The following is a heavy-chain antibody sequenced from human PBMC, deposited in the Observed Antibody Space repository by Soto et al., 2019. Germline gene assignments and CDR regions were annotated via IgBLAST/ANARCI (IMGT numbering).Heavy chain of an antibody. CDR2: IYYSGST. J-gene: IGHJ4*02. D-gene: IGHD3-10*01. CDR1: GGSISSGDYY. CDR3: ASHAGFTYGPYDY. V-gene: IGHV4-30-4*01. Sequence: PSETLSLTCTVSGGSISSGDYYWSWIRQPPGKGLKWIGYIYYSGSTYYNPSLKSRVTISVDTSKNQFSLKLSSVTAADTALYYCASHAGFTYGPYDYWGRGTLVTVSS.